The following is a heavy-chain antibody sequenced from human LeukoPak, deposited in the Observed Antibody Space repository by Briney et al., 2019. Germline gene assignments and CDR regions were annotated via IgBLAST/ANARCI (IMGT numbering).Heavy chain of an antibody. V-gene: IGHV3-30*03. CDR1: GFTFSSYG. J-gene: IGHJ4*02. Sequence: PGGSLRLSCAASGFTFSSYGMHWVRQAPGKGLEWAALISYDGSNKYYADSVKGRFTISRDNSKNTLYLQMNSLRAEDTAVYYCAREGTGTAISPTYYFDYWGQGTLVTVSS. CDR2: ISYDGSNK. CDR3: AREGTGTAISPTYYFDY. D-gene: IGHD2-21*02.